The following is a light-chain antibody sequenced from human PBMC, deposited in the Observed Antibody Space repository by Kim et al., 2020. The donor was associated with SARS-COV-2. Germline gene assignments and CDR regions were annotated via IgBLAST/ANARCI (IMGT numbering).Light chain of an antibody. V-gene: IGLV3-21*04. CDR1: NIGSKS. Sequence: SSELTQPPSVSVAPGKTARITCGGNNIGSKSVHWYQQKPGQAPVLVIYYDSDRPSGIPERFSGSNSGNTATLTISRVEAGDEAAYYCQVWDSSSDHVVFG. J-gene: IGLJ2*01. CDR3: QVWDSSSDHVV. CDR2: YDS.